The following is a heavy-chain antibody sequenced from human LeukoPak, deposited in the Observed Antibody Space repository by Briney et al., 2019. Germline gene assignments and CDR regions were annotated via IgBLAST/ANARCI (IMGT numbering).Heavy chain of an antibody. Sequence: PGRSLRLSCAASGFTFDNYAMRWVRHTPGKGLEWVAGISWNSGSITYADSVKGRFTISRDNAKNYLYLQMNSLRAEDPAFYYCPCSCGYRGQGTLGTVS. CDR2: ISWNSGSI. CDR1: GFTFDNYA. J-gene: IGHJ4*02. CDR3: PCSCGY. V-gene: IGHV3-9*01. D-gene: IGHD6-25*01.